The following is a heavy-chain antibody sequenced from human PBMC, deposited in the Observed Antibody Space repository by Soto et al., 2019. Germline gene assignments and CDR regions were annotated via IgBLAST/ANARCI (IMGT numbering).Heavy chain of an antibody. J-gene: IGHJ4*02. CDR1: GYTFSTSA. Sequence: EVQLVQSGAEVKKPGESLKISCKTSGYTFSTSAIGWVRQMPGKGLEWMGIINPGDSKTTYSPSFQGQVTISADKSISTAHLHWSSLKASDTAIYYCAPYYNFWNTWGQGTLVTVSS. V-gene: IGHV5-51*01. CDR3: APYYNFWNT. D-gene: IGHD3-3*01. CDR2: INPGDSKT.